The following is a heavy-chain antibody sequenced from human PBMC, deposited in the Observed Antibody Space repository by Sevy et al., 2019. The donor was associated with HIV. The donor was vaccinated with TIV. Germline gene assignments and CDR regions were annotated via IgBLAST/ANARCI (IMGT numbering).Heavy chain of an antibody. D-gene: IGHD3-10*01. J-gene: IGHJ6*02. Sequence: SETLSLTCTVSGGSISSGDYYWSWIRQPPGKGLEWIGYIYYSGSTYYNPSLKSRVTISVDTSKNQFSLKLSSVTAADTAVYYCARLWFGEFGGMDVWGQRTTVTVSS. CDR2: IYYSGST. V-gene: IGHV4-30-4*01. CDR3: ARLWFGEFGGMDV. CDR1: GGSISSGDYY.